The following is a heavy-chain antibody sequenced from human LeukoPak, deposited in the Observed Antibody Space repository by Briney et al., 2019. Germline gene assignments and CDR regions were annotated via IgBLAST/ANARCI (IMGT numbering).Heavy chain of an antibody. CDR2: IYYSGST. CDR3: ATVARNEYPGKRWLQWTLDY. D-gene: IGHD5-24*01. J-gene: IGHJ4*02. CDR1: GGSISSGGYY. Sequence: SETLSLTCTVSGGSISSGGYYWSWIRQHPGKGLEWIGYIYYSGSTYYNPSLKSRVTISVDTSKNQFSLKLSSVTAADTAVYYCATVARNEYPGKRWLQWTLDYWGQGTLVTVSS. V-gene: IGHV4-31*03.